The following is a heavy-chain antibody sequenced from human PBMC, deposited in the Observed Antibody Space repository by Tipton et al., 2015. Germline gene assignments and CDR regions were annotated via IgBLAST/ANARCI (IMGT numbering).Heavy chain of an antibody. D-gene: IGHD3-9*01. CDR1: GGSFSGYY. J-gene: IGHJ6*02. CDR2: INHSGST. V-gene: IGHV4-34*01. CDR3: AREYYDILWRYGMDV. Sequence: TLSLTCAVYGGSFSGYYWSWIRQPPGKGLEWIGEINHSGSTNYNPSLKSRVTISIDTSKNQFSLKLSSVTAADTAVYYCAREYYDILWRYGMDVWGQGTTVTVSS.